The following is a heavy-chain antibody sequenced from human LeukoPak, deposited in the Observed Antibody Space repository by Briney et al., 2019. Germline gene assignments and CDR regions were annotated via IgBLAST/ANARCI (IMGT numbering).Heavy chain of an antibody. Sequence: GGSLRLSCAASGFTFSSYSMNWVRQAPGKGLEWVSSISSSSSYIYYADSVKGRFTISRDNAKNSLYLQMNSLRAEDTAVYYCAVLGRIVVVPAGGGFDYWGQGTLVTVSS. D-gene: IGHD2-2*01. CDR2: ISSSSSYI. CDR3: AVLGRIVVVPAGGGFDY. J-gene: IGHJ4*02. V-gene: IGHV3-21*01. CDR1: GFTFSSYS.